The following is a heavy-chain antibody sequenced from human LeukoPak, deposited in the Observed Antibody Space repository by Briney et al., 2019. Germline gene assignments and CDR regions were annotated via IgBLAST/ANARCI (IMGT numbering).Heavy chain of an antibody. CDR2: ISYDGSNK. Sequence: GGSLRLSCAASGFTFSSYAMHWVRQAPGKGLEWVAVISYDGSNKYYADSVKGRFTISRDNSKNTLYLQMNSLRAEDTAVYYCARVIGQQLVLTHYYYYGTDVWGQGTTVTVSS. J-gene: IGHJ6*02. CDR3: ARVIGQQLVLTHYYYYGTDV. D-gene: IGHD6-13*01. V-gene: IGHV3-30-3*01. CDR1: GFTFSSYA.